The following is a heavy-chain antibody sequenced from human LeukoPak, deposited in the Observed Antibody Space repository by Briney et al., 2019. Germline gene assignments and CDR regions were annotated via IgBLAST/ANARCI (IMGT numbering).Heavy chain of an antibody. V-gene: IGHV3-21*01. CDR2: ISSSSSYI. Sequence: GGSLRLSCAASGFTFSTYSMNWVRQAPGKGREGVSSISSSSSYIYYADSVNGRFSISRDNAKNSLYLQMTSLRAEDTAVYYCARDEGSSSWYGALDFWGQGTLVTVSS. J-gene: IGHJ4*02. CDR1: GFTFSTYS. D-gene: IGHD6-13*01. CDR3: ARDEGSSSWYGALDF.